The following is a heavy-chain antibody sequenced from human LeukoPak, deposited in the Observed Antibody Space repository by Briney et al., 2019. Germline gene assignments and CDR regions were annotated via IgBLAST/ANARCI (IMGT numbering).Heavy chain of an antibody. CDR1: GYRFTSYW. CDR3: ARGGLRRSDYVGDY. D-gene: IGHD4-17*01. J-gene: IGHJ4*02. Sequence: GESLKISCKTSGYRFTSYWIGWVRQTPGHDLEWMGSIFPLDFDTAYSPSFQGQVTISADKSISTAYLQWSSLKASDTAMYYCARGGLRRSDYVGDYWGQGTLVTVSS. V-gene: IGHV5-51*01. CDR2: IFPLDFDT.